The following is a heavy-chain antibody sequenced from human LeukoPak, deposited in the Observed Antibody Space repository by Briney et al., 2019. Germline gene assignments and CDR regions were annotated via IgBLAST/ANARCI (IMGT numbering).Heavy chain of an antibody. J-gene: IGHJ3*02. Sequence: GGSLRLSCAASGFTFSSYAMHWVRQAPGKGLEYVSAISSNGGSTYYANSVKGRFTISRDNSKNTLYLQMGSLRAEDMAVYYCARVRRSSTRPYDAFDIWGQGTMVTVSS. CDR2: ISSNGGST. CDR3: ARVRRSSTRPYDAFDI. V-gene: IGHV3-64*01. D-gene: IGHD2-2*01. CDR1: GFTFSSYA.